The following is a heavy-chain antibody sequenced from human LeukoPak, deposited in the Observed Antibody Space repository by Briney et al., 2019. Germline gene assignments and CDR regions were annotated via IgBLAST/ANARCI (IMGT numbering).Heavy chain of an antibody. Sequence: PGGSLRLSCAVSGFTFSSYSMNWVRQAPGKGLEWVSSISGSSTYIYYVDSVKGRFTISRDNAKNSLYLQMNSLRAEDTAVYYCARDWGPDSSGYTGAFDIWGQGTMVTVSS. D-gene: IGHD3-22*01. CDR1: GFTFSSYS. V-gene: IGHV3-21*01. J-gene: IGHJ3*02. CDR3: ARDWGPDSSGYTGAFDI. CDR2: ISGSSTYI.